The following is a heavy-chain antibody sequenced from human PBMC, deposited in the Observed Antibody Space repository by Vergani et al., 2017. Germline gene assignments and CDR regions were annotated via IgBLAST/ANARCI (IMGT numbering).Heavy chain of an antibody. J-gene: IGHJ5*02. CDR3: ARDLFICIGGSCLPSVVFDP. D-gene: IGHD2-15*01. CDR2: IVVGSGNT. CDR1: GFTFTSSA. V-gene: IGHV1-58*02. Sequence: QMQLVQSGPEVKKPGTSVKVSCKASGFTFTSSAMQWVRQARGQRLEWIGWIVVGSGNTNYAQKFQERVTITRDMSTSTAYMELSSLRSDDTAVYYCARDLFICIGGSCLPSVVFDPWGQGTLVTVSS.